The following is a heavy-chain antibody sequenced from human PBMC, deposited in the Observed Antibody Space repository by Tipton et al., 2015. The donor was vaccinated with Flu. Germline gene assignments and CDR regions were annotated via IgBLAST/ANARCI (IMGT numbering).Heavy chain of an antibody. CDR3: ARGLRDGYNPHDAFDI. V-gene: IGHV4-38-2*01. D-gene: IGHD5-24*01. Sequence: TLSLTCAVSGYSIGNGYYWGWIRQAPGKGLEWIASIYHSGTTYYNPSLKSRVTISLDTSKNQFSLKLSSVTAADTAVYYCARGLRDGYNPHDAFDIWGQGTMVTVSS. J-gene: IGHJ3*02. CDR1: GYSIGNGYY. CDR2: IYHSGTT.